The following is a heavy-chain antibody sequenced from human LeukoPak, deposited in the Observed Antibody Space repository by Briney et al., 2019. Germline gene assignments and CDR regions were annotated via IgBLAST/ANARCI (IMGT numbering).Heavy chain of an antibody. CDR3: AKGDSSGWDLFDY. Sequence: GGWLRLSCAASGFTFSSYAMSWVRQAPGKGLEWVSAISGSGGSTYYADSVKGRFTISRDNSKNTLYLQMNSLRAEDTAVYYCAKGDSSGWDLFDYWGQGTLVTVSS. CDR1: GFTFSSYA. V-gene: IGHV3-23*01. D-gene: IGHD6-19*01. CDR2: ISGSGGST. J-gene: IGHJ4*02.